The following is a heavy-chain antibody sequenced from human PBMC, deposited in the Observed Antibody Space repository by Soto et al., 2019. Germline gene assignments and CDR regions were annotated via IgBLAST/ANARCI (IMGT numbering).Heavy chain of an antibody. V-gene: IGHV4-59*08. CDR2: IYYSGST. Sequence: QVQLQESGPGLVKPSETLYLTCTVSGGSISSYYWSWIRQPPGKGLEWIGYIYYSGSTNYNPSLKSRVTISVDTSKNQFSLKLSSVTAADTAVYYCAAEYGDYEAFDIWGQGTMVTVSS. CDR3: AAEYGDYEAFDI. J-gene: IGHJ3*02. D-gene: IGHD4-17*01. CDR1: GGSISSYY.